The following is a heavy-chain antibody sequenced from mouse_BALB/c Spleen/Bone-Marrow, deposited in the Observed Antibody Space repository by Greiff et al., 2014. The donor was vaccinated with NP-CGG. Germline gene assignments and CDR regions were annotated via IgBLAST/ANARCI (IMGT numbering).Heavy chain of an antibody. CDR1: GYTFRSYW. CDR3: AFNSYWFFDV. CDR2: ILPGSGST. V-gene: IGHV1-9*01. Sequence: VQLQQSGAELMKPGASVKISCKATGYTFRSYWMEWVRQRPGHGLEWIGEILPGSGSTNHNEKFEGKATFTADTSSNTAYLQLSSLTSEDSAVYYCAFNSYWFFDVWGAGTTVTVSS. J-gene: IGHJ1*01.